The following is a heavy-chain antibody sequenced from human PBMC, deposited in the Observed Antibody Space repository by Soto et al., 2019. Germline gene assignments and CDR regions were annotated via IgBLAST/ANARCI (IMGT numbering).Heavy chain of an antibody. Sequence: ASVKVSCKASGGTFSSYSISWVRQAPGQGLEWMGRIIPIVDIATYAQKLEGRVTITADKSTSTAYMERSSLRSEDTAVYYCARVTAVAGNYFDYWGQATQVTVSS. CDR2: IIPIVDIA. CDR1: GGTFSSYS. CDR3: ARVTAVAGNYFDY. D-gene: IGHD6-19*01. J-gene: IGHJ4*02. V-gene: IGHV1-69*02.